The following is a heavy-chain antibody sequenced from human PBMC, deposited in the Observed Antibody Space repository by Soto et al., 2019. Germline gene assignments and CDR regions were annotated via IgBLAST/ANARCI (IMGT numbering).Heavy chain of an antibody. CDR3: ARSLPGGTVFYMDI. D-gene: IGHD1-26*01. CDR2: IYYSGTA. Sequence: QLQLRESGPGLVQPAQTLSLTCTVAGGSITGGFSYWTLVRQHPGKVLEWVGHIYYSGTAYYNPSRKSRVVLSVDPSQNRFSLKLSSVTAADTAIYFCARSLPGGTVFYMDIWGEGTTVTVSS. J-gene: IGHJ6*03. V-gene: IGHV4-31*03. CDR1: GGSITGGFSY.